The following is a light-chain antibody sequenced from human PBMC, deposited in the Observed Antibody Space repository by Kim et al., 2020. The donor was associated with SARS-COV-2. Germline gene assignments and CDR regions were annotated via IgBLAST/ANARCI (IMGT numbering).Light chain of an antibody. CDR1: QDIRYY. CDR2: AAS. J-gene: IGKJ1*01. CDR3: QQYNVCPRT. Sequence: AAVGERATLTCRASQDIRYYLAWYQHNPDKAPKLLIYAASTLQTGVPARFSGSGSGTEFTLTISSLQPEDFATYCCQQYNVCPRTFGQGTKVDIK. V-gene: IGKV1-9*01.